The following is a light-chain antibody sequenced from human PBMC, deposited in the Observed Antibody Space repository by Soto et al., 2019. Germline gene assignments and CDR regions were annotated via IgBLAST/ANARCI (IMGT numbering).Light chain of an antibody. CDR2: KAS. CDR3: QQYNSYSRT. Sequence: DIQMTQSPSTLSASVGDRVTITCRASQSISSWLAWYQQKPGKAPKLLIYKASSLESGVPSGFSGSGSGTEFTLTISSLQPDDFATYYRQQYNSYSRTFGQGTKVDI. CDR1: QSISSW. V-gene: IGKV1-5*03. J-gene: IGKJ1*01.